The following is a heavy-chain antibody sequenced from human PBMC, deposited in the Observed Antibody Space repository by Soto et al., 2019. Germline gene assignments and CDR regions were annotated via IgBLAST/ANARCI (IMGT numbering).Heavy chain of an antibody. V-gene: IGHV3-30*18. Sequence: PGVCLRLSCAASGFTFISYGMHWVRQAPGKGLEWLAVMSYAGRDKYYADSVRGRFTISRHNSKNTVYRQLNSLRVEDTAVYYCAKARSGSWHDGYHFDNWGQGTMVTVAS. D-gene: IGHD2-15*01. CDR2: MSYAGRDK. CDR1: GFTFISYG. J-gene: IGHJ4*02. CDR3: AKARSGSWHDGYHFDN.